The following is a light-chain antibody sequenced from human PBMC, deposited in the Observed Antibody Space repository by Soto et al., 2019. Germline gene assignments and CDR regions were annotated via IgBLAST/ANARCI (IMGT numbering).Light chain of an antibody. CDR2: GAS. V-gene: IGKV3-15*01. CDR3: QQYNNWPRT. Sequence: EIVMTQSPATLSVSPGERATLSCRASQSVSSNLAWYQQKPGQAPRLLIYGASTRATGFPARFSGSGSGPEFTPTISSLQSEDFAVYYCQQYNNWPRTFGQGTKVEIK. CDR1: QSVSSN. J-gene: IGKJ1*01.